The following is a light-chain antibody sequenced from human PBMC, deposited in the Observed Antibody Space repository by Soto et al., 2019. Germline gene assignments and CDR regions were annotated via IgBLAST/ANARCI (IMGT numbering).Light chain of an antibody. J-gene: IGKJ4*01. CDR1: QSVSSNY. CDR2: GAS. CDR3: QQSGSS. Sequence: VLSLSPCTLSLSPEERETISFMASQSVSSNYLAWYPHKPGQAPRLRIYGASRRSPVSPDRFSGSGSGTDFPLTIIRLEPEDIAEYYCQQSGSSFGGGTKVDIK. V-gene: IGKV3-20*01.